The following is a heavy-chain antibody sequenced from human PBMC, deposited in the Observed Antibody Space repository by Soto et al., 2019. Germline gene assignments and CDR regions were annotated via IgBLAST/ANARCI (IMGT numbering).Heavy chain of an antibody. CDR2: INPGNGDT. J-gene: IGHJ4*02. D-gene: IGHD6-6*01. CDR1: GSPFTIYA. Sequence: ASVKVSCKASGSPFTIYAIHWLRQAPGQSLEGMVWINPGNGDTKYSQIFQGIVTITWDTSARTAYMDLSSLVSEETADYYCARDSSSPRRFDYWGQGARVTVSS. V-gene: IGHV1-3*01. CDR3: ARDSSSPRRFDY.